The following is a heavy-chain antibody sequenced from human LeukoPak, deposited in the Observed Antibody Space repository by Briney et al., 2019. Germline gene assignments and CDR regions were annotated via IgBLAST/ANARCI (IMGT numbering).Heavy chain of an antibody. CDR2: INHSGST. Sequence: SETLSLTCAVYGGSFSGYCWSWIRQPPGKGLEWIGEINHSGSTNYNPSLKSRVTISVDTSKNQFSLKLSSVTAADTAVYYCAREDSSGPQYQTDAFDIWGQGTVVTVSS. CDR1: GGSFSGYC. V-gene: IGHV4-34*01. CDR3: AREDSSGPQYQTDAFDI. D-gene: IGHD6-19*01. J-gene: IGHJ3*02.